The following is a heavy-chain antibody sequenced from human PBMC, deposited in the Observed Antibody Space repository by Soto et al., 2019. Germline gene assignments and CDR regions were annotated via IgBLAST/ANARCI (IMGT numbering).Heavy chain of an antibody. CDR3: ARIMRDAVGEPDAIYYFDL. CDR1: GFSLSNPKMG. CDR2: IFSDDEY. Sequence: SGLTLVNPTYPLTLTCAVSGFSLSNPKMGVSWIRQPPGKAPEWLAHIFSDDEYSYSTSLKSRLIISKDTSKSQVVLTMTNMDPVDSATFYCARIMRDAVGEPDAIYYFDLWGQGTQVTVHS. J-gene: IGHJ5*02. V-gene: IGHV2-26*01. D-gene: IGHD2-2*02.